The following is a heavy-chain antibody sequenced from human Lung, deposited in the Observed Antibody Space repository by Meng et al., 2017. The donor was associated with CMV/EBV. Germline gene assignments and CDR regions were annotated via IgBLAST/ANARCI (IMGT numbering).Heavy chain of an antibody. V-gene: IGHV3-30*04. CDR1: FTFSSYG. CDR2: ISYDGRNK. D-gene: IGHD3-22*01. CDR3: ARDPTQYYYDTSGYYPDS. Sequence: FTFSSYGMHLVRQAPGKGLEWVAVISYDGRNKNYADSVKGRFTISRDDSKNTLYLLMNSLRAEDTAVYYCARDPTQYYYDTSGYYPDSWGQGTLVTVSS. J-gene: IGHJ4*02.